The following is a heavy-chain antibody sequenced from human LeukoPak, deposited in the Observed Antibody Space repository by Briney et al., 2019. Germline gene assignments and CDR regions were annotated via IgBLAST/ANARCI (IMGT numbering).Heavy chain of an antibody. V-gene: IGHV3-64D*06. CDR3: VKSYSSSWPAFDY. Sequence: WGSLRLSCSASGFTFSSYAMHWVRQAPGKGLEYVSAISSNGGSTYYADSVKGRFTISRDNSKNTLYLQMSSLRAEDTAVYYCVKSYSSSWPAFDYWGQGTLVTVSS. D-gene: IGHD6-13*01. CDR2: ISSNGGST. J-gene: IGHJ4*02. CDR1: GFTFSSYA.